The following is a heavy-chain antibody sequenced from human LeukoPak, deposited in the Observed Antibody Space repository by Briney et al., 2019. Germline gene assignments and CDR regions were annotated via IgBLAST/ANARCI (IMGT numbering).Heavy chain of an antibody. V-gene: IGHV3-7*01. Sequence: PGGSLRLSCAASGFIFSGFWMSWVRQAPGKGLEWVANIKKDGSEKYYVDSVKGRFTVSRDNAKNSLYLQTDSLRAEDTAVYYCARLWGDATIFDFWGQGTLVTVSS. CDR3: ARLWGDATIFDF. J-gene: IGHJ4*02. D-gene: IGHD3-10*01. CDR2: IKKDGSEK. CDR1: GFIFSGFW.